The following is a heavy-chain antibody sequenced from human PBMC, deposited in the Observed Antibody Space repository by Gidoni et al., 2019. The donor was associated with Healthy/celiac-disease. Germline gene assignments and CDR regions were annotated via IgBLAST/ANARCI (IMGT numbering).Heavy chain of an antibody. Sequence: EVQLVESGGGLVQPGGSLRLSGAASGFTFSSYWMSWVRQAPGKGLEWVANIKQDGSEKYYVDSVKGRFTISRDNAKNSLYLQMNSLRAEDTAVYYCARDMVGILTGYSDYWGQGTLVTVSS. CDR1: GFTFSSYW. V-gene: IGHV3-7*01. CDR3: ARDMVGILTGYSDY. CDR2: IKQDGSEK. J-gene: IGHJ4*02. D-gene: IGHD3-9*01.